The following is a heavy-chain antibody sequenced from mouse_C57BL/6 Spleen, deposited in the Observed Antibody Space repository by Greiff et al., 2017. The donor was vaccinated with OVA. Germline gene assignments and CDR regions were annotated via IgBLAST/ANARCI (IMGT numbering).Heavy chain of an antibody. CDR1: GYSITSGYD. CDR3: ARVDYGWFAY. Sequence: VQLQESGPGMVKPSQSLSLTCTVTGYSITSGYDWHWIRHFPGNKLEWMGYISYSGSTNYNPSLKSRISITHDTSKNHFFLKLNSVTTEDTATYYCARVDYGWFAYWGQGTLVTVSA. J-gene: IGHJ3*01. D-gene: IGHD2-4*01. CDR2: ISYSGST. V-gene: IGHV3-1*01.